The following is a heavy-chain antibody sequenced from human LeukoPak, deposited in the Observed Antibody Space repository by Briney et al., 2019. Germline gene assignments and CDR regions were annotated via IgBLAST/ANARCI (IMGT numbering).Heavy chain of an antibody. Sequence: SGTLSLTCAVSGGSISSSNWWSWVRQPPGKGLEWIGEIYHSGSTNYNPSLKSRVTISVDTSKNQFSLKLSSVTAADTAVYYCARGRTVTTRRWFDPWGQGTLVTVSS. J-gene: IGHJ5*02. D-gene: IGHD4-17*01. CDR2: IYHSGST. CDR3: ARGRTVTTRRWFDP. V-gene: IGHV4-4*02. CDR1: GGSISSSNW.